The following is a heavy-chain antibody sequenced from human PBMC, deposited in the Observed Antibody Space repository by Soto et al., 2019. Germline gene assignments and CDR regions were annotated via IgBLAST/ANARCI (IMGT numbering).Heavy chain of an antibody. D-gene: IGHD2-21*02. CDR1: GGTFSSDT. CDR2: IIPILGIA. J-gene: IGHJ4*02. Sequence: QVQLVQSGAEVKKPGSSVKVSCKASGGTFSSDTISWVRQAPGQGLEWMGRIIPILGIANYAQKFQGRVTITADKSTSTAYMELSSLRSEDTAVYYCATCGGDCYLSFDYWGQGTLVTVSS. V-gene: IGHV1-69*02. CDR3: ATCGGDCYLSFDY.